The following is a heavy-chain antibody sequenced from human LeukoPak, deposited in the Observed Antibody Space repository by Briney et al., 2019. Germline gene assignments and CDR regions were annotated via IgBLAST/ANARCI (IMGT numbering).Heavy chain of an antibody. V-gene: IGHV3-7*01. CDR2: IKRDGSEE. CDR1: GFNFSSYW. CDR3: ARDQNFYDTTGEGYFQH. Sequence: PGGSLRLSCGVSGFNFSSYWMSWVRQAPGKGLEWVAKIKRDGSEEYYVDSVKDRFTISRDNAKKSLYLQMNSLRAEDTALYYCARDQNFYDTTGEGYFQHWGQGTLVTVSS. D-gene: IGHD3-22*01. J-gene: IGHJ1*01.